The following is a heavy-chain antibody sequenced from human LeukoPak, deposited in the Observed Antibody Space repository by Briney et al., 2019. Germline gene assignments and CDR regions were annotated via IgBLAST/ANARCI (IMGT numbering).Heavy chain of an antibody. CDR1: GFTFSSYA. CDR2: ISSNGGST. J-gene: IGHJ4*02. CDR3: ASSYYYFDY. D-gene: IGHD2-8*01. Sequence: PGGSLRLSCAASGFTFSSYAMHWVRQAPGKGLEYVSAISSNGGSTYYANSVKGRFTISRDNSKNTLYLQMGSLRAEDMAVYYCASSYYYFDYWGQGTLVTVSS. V-gene: IGHV3-64*01.